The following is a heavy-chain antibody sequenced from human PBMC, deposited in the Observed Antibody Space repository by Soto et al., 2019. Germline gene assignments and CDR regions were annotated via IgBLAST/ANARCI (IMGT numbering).Heavy chain of an antibody. D-gene: IGHD3-3*01. J-gene: IGHJ5*02. CDR1: GYIFTGYY. Sequence: ASVKVSCKASGYIFTGYYMHWVRQAPGQGLERMGWINPNSGDTNYEQRFQGRVTMTRDTTIRTVYMELSRLRSEDTAVHYCAGDVVVVDLWSPIWFDPWCQGTLVTVSS. V-gene: IGHV1-2*02. CDR2: INPNSGDT. CDR3: AGDVVVVDLWSPIWFDP.